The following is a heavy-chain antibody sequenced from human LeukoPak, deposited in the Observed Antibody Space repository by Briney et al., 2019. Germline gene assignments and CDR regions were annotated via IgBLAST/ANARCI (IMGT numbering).Heavy chain of an antibody. CDR2: ISSSSSYI. CDR1: GFTFSSYS. Sequence: GGSLRLSCAASGFTFSSYSMNWVRQAPGKGLEWVSSISSSSSYIYYADSVKGRFTISRDNAKNSLYLQMNSLRAEDTAVYYCAGDHLAAMVPFDYWGQGTLVTVSS. CDR3: AGDHLAAMVPFDY. D-gene: IGHD5-18*01. J-gene: IGHJ4*02. V-gene: IGHV3-21*01.